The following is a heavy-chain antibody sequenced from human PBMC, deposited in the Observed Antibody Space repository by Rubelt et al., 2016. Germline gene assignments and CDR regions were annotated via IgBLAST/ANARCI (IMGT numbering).Heavy chain of an antibody. J-gene: IGHJ6*02. CDR1: GGSFSGYY. CDR3: ARAYSSGWWDYYYYGMDV. V-gene: IGHV4-34*01. Sequence: QVQLQQWGAGLLKPSETLSLTCAVYGGSFSGYYWSWIRQLPGKGLEWIWEINHSGRTNYNPSPRRQVTFSYNPAKNQFPRKLSSVTSADTAVYYCARAYSSGWWDYYYYGMDVWGQGTTVTVSS. CDR2: INHSGRT. D-gene: IGHD6-19*01.